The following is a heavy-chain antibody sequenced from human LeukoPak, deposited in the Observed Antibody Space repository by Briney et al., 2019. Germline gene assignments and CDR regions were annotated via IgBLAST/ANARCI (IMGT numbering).Heavy chain of an antibody. Sequence: SETLSLTCAVYGGSFSGYYWSWIRQPPGKGLEWIGEINHSGSTNYNPSLKSRVTISVDTSKNQFSLKLSSVTAADTAVYYCARGLIDSVVPAALDPWGRGTLVTVSS. CDR1: GGSFSGYY. V-gene: IGHV4-34*01. J-gene: IGHJ5*02. CDR2: INHSGST. CDR3: ARGLIDSVVPAALDP. D-gene: IGHD2-2*01.